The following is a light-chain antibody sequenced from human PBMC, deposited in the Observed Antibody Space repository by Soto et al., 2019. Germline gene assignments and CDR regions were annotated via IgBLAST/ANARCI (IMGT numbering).Light chain of an antibody. J-gene: IGKJ1*01. CDR2: AAS. Sequence: ELVLTQSPGTLSLSPGERATLSCRASQSVSSSFLAWYQQKPGQAPRLLFYAASTRATGVPDRFSGSGSETDFTLTISRLEPEDFAIYYCQQCNASPLTFGQGTKVDIK. V-gene: IGKV3-20*01. CDR1: QSVSSSF. CDR3: QQCNASPLT.